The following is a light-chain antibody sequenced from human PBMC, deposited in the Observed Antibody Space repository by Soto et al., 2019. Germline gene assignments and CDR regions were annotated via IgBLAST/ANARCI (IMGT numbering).Light chain of an antibody. CDR1: PSVVTSY. CDR3: QYDDESMWT. CDR2: GAL. J-gene: IGKJ1*01. Sequence: EVVLTQSPGTLSLSPGEGATLACRASPSVVTSYLAWYQQKYGQSPRLLIYGALYRAPGIPDRFSGSGSGTDFPLAIGRLEPEDFAVDYCQYDDESMWTFGRGTKVE. V-gene: IGKV3-20*01.